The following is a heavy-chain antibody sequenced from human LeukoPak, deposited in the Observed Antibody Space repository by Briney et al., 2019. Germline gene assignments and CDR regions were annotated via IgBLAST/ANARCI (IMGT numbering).Heavy chain of an antibody. CDR1: GLTFSTFW. CDR3: ARDSGTY. J-gene: IGHJ4*02. D-gene: IGHD1-26*01. CDR2: IKQDGSEK. Sequence: GGSLRLSCAASGLTFSTFWMGWVRQAPGKGLEWVANIKQDGSEKYHVDSVKGRFTISRDNAKNSLYLQMNSLRAEDTAVYYCARDSGTYWGQGTLVTVSS. V-gene: IGHV3-7*01.